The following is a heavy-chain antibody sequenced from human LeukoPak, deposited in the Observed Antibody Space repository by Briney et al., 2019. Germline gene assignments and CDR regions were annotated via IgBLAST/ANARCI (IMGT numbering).Heavy chain of an antibody. CDR1: GSISSYY. J-gene: IGHJ3*02. V-gene: IGHV4-4*09. D-gene: IGHD2-2*01. CDR3: ARQKCTSTSCLTKNAFDI. CDR2: IYTSGST. Sequence: SETLSLTCTVSGSISSYYWSWIRQPPGKGLEWIGYIYTSGSTNYNPSLKSRVTISVDTSKNQFSLDLSSVTAADTAVYYCARQKCTSTSCLTKNAFDIWGQGTMVTVSS.